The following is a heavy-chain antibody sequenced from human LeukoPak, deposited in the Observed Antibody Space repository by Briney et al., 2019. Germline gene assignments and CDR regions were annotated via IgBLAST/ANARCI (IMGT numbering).Heavy chain of an antibody. J-gene: IGHJ6*03. V-gene: IGHV4-61*02. CDR3: ARVAMVRGVPLSYYYYMDV. Sequence: SETLSLTCTVSGGSISSGSYYWSWIRQPAGKGLEWIGRIYTSGSTNYNPSLKSRVTISVDTSKNQFSLKLSSVTAADTAVYCCARVAMVRGVPLSYYYYMDVWGKGTTVTISS. CDR1: GGSISSGSYY. D-gene: IGHD3-10*01. CDR2: IYTSGST.